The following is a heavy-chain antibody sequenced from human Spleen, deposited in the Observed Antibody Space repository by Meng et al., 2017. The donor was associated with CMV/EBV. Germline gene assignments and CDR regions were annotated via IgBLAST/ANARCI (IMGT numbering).Heavy chain of an antibody. V-gene: IGHV3-15*01. CDR2: IKSKTDGGTT. J-gene: IGHJ4*02. CDR3: TTDTLGYCSGGSCPDY. Sequence: GGSLRLSCAASGFTFSNAWMSWVRQAPGKGLEWVGRIKSKTDGGTTDYAAAVKGRFTISRDDSKNTLYLQMNSLKTEDTAVYYCTTDTLGYCSGGSCPDYWGQGTLVTVS. CDR1: GFTFSNAW. D-gene: IGHD2-15*01.